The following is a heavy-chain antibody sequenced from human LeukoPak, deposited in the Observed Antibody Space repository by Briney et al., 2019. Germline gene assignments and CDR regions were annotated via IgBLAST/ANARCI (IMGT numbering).Heavy chain of an antibody. Sequence: ESLKISCAASGFTFSSYAMSWVRQAPGKGLEWVSAISGSGGSTYYADSVKGRFTISRDNSKNTLYLQMNSLRAEDTAVYYCAKDFVAARRFDYWGQGTLVTVSS. V-gene: IGHV3-23*01. CDR2: ISGSGGST. CDR3: AKDFVAARRFDY. D-gene: IGHD6-6*01. CDR1: GFTFSSYA. J-gene: IGHJ4*02.